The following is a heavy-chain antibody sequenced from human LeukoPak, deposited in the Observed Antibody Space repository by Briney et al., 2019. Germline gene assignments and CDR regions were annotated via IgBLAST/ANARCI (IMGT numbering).Heavy chain of an antibody. D-gene: IGHD3-10*01. CDR2: IGGSGGST. CDR3: AKDSYGSGSYPDAFDI. Sequence: GGSLRLSCAASGFTFSSYAMSWVRQAPGKGLEWVSAIGGSGGSTYYADSVKGRFTISRDNSKNTLYLQMNSLRAEDTAVYYCAKDSYGSGSYPDAFDIWGQGTMVTVSS. CDR1: GFTFSSYA. J-gene: IGHJ3*02. V-gene: IGHV3-23*01.